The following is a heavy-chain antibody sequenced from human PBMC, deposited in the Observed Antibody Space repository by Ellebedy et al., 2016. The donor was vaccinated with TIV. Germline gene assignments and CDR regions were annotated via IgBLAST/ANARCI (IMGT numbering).Heavy chain of an antibody. CDR3: AKGRGGGSDSSAPRYYFDY. J-gene: IGHJ4*02. D-gene: IGHD3-22*01. CDR1: GFTFSSYA. V-gene: IGHV3-23*01. Sequence: PGGSLRLSCAASGFTFSSYAMSWVRQAPGKGLDWVSTISHTGSRTYYADYVEGRFTISRDNSKKTLYLQMNSLRDEDTAIYYCAKGRGGGSDSSAPRYYFDYWGLGTLVTVSS. CDR2: ISHTGSRT.